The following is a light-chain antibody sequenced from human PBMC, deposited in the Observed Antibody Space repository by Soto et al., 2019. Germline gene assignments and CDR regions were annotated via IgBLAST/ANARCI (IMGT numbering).Light chain of an antibody. J-gene: IGKJ3*01. CDR2: AAS. V-gene: IGKV1-27*01. CDR1: QGIRNN. Sequence: DIQMTQSPSSLSASAGDKVTITCRASQGIRNNLAWYQQKPGKVPTLLIYAASTLQSGVPSRFSGSGSGTDFTLTISSLKPEDVATYYCQKYYSVPFTFGPGTTVEIK. CDR3: QKYYSVPFT.